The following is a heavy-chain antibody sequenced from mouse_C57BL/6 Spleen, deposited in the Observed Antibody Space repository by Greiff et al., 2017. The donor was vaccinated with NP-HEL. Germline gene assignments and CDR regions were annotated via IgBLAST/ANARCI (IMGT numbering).Heavy chain of an antibody. D-gene: IGHD1-1*01. Sequence: DVKLVESGAELVKPGASVKLSCTASGFNIKDYYMHWVKQRTEQGLEWIGRIDPEDGETKYAPKFQGKATITADTSSNTAYLQLSSLTSEDTAVYYCAFIYYYGSSYGYFDYWGQGTTLTVSS. CDR2: IDPEDGET. V-gene: IGHV14-2*01. CDR1: GFNIKDYY. CDR3: AFIYYYGSSYGYFDY. J-gene: IGHJ2*01.